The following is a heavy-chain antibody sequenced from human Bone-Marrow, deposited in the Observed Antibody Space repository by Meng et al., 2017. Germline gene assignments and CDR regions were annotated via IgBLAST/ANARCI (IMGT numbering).Heavy chain of an antibody. CDR1: GYDFLKYG. V-gene: IGHV1-18*01. J-gene: IGHJ4*02. CDR3: ARVPSLMGGTNFDH. D-gene: IGHD1-26*01. CDR2: ISPSNGDV. Sequence: ASVKVSCKASGYDFLKYGITWVRQAPGQGLEWVGWISPSNGDVKYAQKLQGRVVIRTDTYINTVYMNLWDLTSADTAMYYCARVPSLMGGTNFDHWGLGTRVTVSS.